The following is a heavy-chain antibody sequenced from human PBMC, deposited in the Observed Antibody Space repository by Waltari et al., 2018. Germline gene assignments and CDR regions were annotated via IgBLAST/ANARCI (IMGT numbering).Heavy chain of an antibody. CDR2: ISSSGSSI. CDR3: ASSVEVYAFDI. D-gene: IGHD4-17*01. V-gene: IGHV3-48*03. CDR1: GFTFSSYE. J-gene: IGHJ3*02. Sequence: EVQLVESGGGLVQPGGSLRLSCAASGFTFSSYEMSWGRQAPGKGLEWISYISSSGSSIDYADSVKDRFTISRDNAQNSLHLKMNSLRVEDTAVYYCASSVEVYAFDIWGRGTMVTVSS.